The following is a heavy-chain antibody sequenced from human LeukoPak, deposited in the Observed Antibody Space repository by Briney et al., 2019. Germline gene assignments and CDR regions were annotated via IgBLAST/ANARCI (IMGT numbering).Heavy chain of an antibody. D-gene: IGHD2-2*01. CDR1: GFTLSPYW. CDR2: INSDGSST. V-gene: IGHV3-74*01. CDR3: ARARCSRTSCNTESDY. J-gene: IGHJ4*02. Sequence: PGGSLRLSCSASGFTLSPYWMHWVRQSPGKGLVWVSRINSDGSSTTYADSVKGRFTISRDNTKNTLYLQMNILRAEDTAVYYCARARCSRTSCNTESDYWDQGTLVTVSS.